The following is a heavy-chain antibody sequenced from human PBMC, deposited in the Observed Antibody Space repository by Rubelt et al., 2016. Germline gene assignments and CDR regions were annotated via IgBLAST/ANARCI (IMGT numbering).Heavy chain of an antibody. D-gene: IGHD1-7*01. Sequence: QVQLVQSGAEVKKPGASVKVSCKASGYTFSKYGISWVRQAPGQGLEWMGWISVNSGDTKYAQKLQCRVTMTTAPSTSTAYMELTSLRSDDTAVYSCARATNWNYAFDIWGQGTMVTVSS. V-gene: IGHV1-18*01. CDR3: ARATNWNYAFDI. CDR1: GYTFSKYG. J-gene: IGHJ3*02. CDR2: ISVNSGDT.